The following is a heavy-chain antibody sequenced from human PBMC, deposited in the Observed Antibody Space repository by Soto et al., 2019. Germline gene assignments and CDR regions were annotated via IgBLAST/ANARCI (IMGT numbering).Heavy chain of an antibody. J-gene: IGHJ4*02. CDR1: GGSISSSSYY. CDR2: IYYSGST. CDR3: ARHAQNNYVPDGDY. Sequence: SETLSLTCTVSGGSISSSSYYWGWIRQPPGKGLEWIGSIYYSGSTYYNPSLKSRVTISVDTSKNQFSLKLSSVTAADTAVYYCARHAQNNYVPDGDYWGQGTLVTVSS. D-gene: IGHD4-4*01. V-gene: IGHV4-39*01.